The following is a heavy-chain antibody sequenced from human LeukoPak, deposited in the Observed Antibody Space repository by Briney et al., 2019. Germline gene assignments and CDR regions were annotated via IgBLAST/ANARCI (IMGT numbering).Heavy chain of an antibody. CDR3: AREGAGYPDC. Sequence: EGSLRLSCAASGFTFSSSNMNWVRQAPGKGLEWISYISSRSNIIYYADSVKGRFTISRDNAKNSLYLQMSSLRAEDTAVYYCAREGAGYPDCWGQGTLVTVSS. V-gene: IGHV3-48*01. J-gene: IGHJ4*02. CDR2: ISSRSNII. D-gene: IGHD1-1*01. CDR1: GFTFSSSN.